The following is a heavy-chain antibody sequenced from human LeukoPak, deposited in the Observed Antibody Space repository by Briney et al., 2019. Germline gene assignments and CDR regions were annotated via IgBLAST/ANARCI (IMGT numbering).Heavy chain of an antibody. CDR1: GYTFTSYG. CDR3: ARSNSGNYYHFDY. Sequence: GASVKVSCKASGYTFTSYGISWVRQAPGQGLEWMGWISTYNDNTNYPQKFQGRVTMFTDTSTSTAYMELRGLTSDDTALYYCARSNSGNYYHFDYWGQGTLVTVSS. V-gene: IGHV1-18*01. D-gene: IGHD1-26*01. J-gene: IGHJ4*02. CDR2: ISTYNDNT.